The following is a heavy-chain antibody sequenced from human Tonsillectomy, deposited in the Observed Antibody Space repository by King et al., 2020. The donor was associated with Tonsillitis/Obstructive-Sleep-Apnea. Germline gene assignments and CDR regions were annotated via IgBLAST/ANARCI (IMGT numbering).Heavy chain of an antibody. CDR1: GYIFTNYW. CDR2: IYPGDSIT. V-gene: IGHV5-51*01. Sequence: QLVQSGAEVKKPGESLKISCKGSGYIFTNYWIAWVRQMTGKGLEWMGIIYPGDSITRYSPSFQGQITISADKSISTAYLQWSSLKASDTALYYCSRQAVESTGGDYWGLGTLVTVSS. CDR3: SRQAVESTGGDY. J-gene: IGHJ4*02. D-gene: IGHD4-17*01.